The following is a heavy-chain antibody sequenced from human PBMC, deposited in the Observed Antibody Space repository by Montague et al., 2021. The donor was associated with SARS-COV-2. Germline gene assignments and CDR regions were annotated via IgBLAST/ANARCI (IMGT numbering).Heavy chain of an antibody. J-gene: IGHJ3*02. CDR2: IYSSGTT. CDR1: GDSISHYY. D-gene: IGHD3-16*01. CDR3: ARDRRNYAYVWGSTSDAFGI. Sequence: SETLSLTCTVSGDSISHYYWNWIRQPPGKGLEWIGYIYSSGTTNYSPSLESRVTISLDESKNQFSLKLTSVTAADTAVYYCARDRRNYAYVWGSTSDAFGIWGQGTVVTVSS. V-gene: IGHV4-59*01.